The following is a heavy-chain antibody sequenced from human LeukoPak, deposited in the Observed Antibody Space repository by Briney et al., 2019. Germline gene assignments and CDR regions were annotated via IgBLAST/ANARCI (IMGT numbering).Heavy chain of an antibody. CDR3: ARRLPWGSGYYFDS. CDR2: IYPGDSDT. Sequence: GESLKISCKGSGYSFATDWIGWVRQMRGKGLEWMGIIYPGDSDTRYSPSLQGQVTISADKSISTAYVQWSSRKASDTAMYYCARRLPWGSGYYFDSWGQGTLVTVSS. V-gene: IGHV5-51*01. J-gene: IGHJ4*02. CDR1: GYSFATDW. D-gene: IGHD7-27*01.